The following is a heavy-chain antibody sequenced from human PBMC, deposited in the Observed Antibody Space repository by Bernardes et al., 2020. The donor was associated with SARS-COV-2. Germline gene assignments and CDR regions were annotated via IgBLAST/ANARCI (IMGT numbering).Heavy chain of an antibody. D-gene: IGHD6-13*01. Sequence: SVKVSCKASGGTFSSYAISWVRQAPGQGLEWMGGIIPIFGTANYAQKFQGRVTITADESTSTAYMELSSLRSEDTAVYYCASGYSSSWDLDYWGQGTLVTVSS. CDR3: ASGYSSSWDLDY. CDR1: GGTFSSYA. CDR2: IIPIFGTA. J-gene: IGHJ4*02. V-gene: IGHV1-69*13.